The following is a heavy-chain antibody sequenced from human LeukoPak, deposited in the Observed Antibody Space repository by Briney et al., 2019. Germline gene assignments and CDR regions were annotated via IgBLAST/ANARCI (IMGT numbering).Heavy chain of an antibody. CDR3: ARRTTMVRGEYFDF. Sequence: KPSETLSLTCTVSGGSISSSAYYWGWIRQPPGKGLEWIGSISYRGNSYYNASLKCRVNISVDTARNQFSLKLSSVTAADTAVYYCARRTTMVRGEYFDFWGQGTLVTVSS. J-gene: IGHJ4*02. V-gene: IGHV4-39*01. D-gene: IGHD3-10*01. CDR2: ISYRGNS. CDR1: GGSISSSAYY.